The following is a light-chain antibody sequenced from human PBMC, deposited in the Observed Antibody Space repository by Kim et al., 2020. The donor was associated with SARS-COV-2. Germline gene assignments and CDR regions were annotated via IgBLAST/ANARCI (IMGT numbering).Light chain of an antibody. Sequence: ASVGERVTITCRASQGIRNDLGWYQQKPGKAPKLLIYAASRLQSGVPSRFSGSGSGTDFTLTISSLQPEDFATYYCLQDYNYPRTFGQGTKVDIK. CDR3: LQDYNYPRT. V-gene: IGKV1-6*01. J-gene: IGKJ1*01. CDR1: QGIRND. CDR2: AAS.